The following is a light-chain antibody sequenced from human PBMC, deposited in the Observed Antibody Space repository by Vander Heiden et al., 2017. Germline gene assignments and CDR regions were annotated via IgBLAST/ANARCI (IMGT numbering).Light chain of an antibody. CDR1: QGMSSY. CDR3: QQLNSYSYT. V-gene: IGKV1-9*01. J-gene: IGKJ2*01. Sequence: DIQLTQTPSFLSASVGDRVTLTCRARQGMSSYLAWYQQKPGKAPKLLIYAASTVQRGVPSRFSGSGSETEFTLTISSVQPEDFATYYCQQLNSYSYTFGEGTKLEIK. CDR2: AAS.